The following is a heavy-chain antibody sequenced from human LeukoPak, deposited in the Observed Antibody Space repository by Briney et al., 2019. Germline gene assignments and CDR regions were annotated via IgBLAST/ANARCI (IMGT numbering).Heavy chain of an antibody. CDR2: IGTAGDT. Sequence: PGGSLRLSCAASGFTFSSYDMHWVRQATGKGLEWVSAIGTAGDTYYPGSVKGRFTISREDAKNSLYLQMNSLRVGDTAVYYCARGYAHPRDDYADFFDYWGQGTLVTVSS. J-gene: IGHJ4*02. D-gene: IGHD4-17*01. V-gene: IGHV3-13*01. CDR1: GFTFSSYD. CDR3: ARGYAHPRDDYADFFDY.